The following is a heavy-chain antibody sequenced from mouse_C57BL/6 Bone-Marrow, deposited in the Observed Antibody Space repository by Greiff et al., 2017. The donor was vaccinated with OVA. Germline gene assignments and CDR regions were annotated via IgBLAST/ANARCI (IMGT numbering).Heavy chain of an antibody. J-gene: IGHJ3*01. V-gene: IGHV1-82*01. D-gene: IGHD2-4*01. CDR1: GYAFSSSW. Sequence: QVHVKQSGPELVKPGASVKISCKASGYAFSSSWMNWVKQRPGKGLEWIGRIYPGDGDTNYNGKFKGKATLTADKSSSTAYMQLSSLTSEDSAVYFCARRIYYDYAWFAYWGQGTLVTVSA. CDR3: ARRIYYDYAWFAY. CDR2: IYPGDGDT.